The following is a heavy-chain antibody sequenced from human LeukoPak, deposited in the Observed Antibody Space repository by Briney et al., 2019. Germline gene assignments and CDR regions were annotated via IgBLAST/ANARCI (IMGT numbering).Heavy chain of an antibody. Sequence: ASVKVSCKASGYTFTGYYMHWVRQAPGQGLEWMGWINPNSGGTNYAQKFQGRVTMTRDTSISTAYMELSRLRSDDTAVYYCARHGRSLQYSSGWYNPYDYWGQGTLVTVSS. J-gene: IGHJ4*02. V-gene: IGHV1-2*02. CDR2: INPNSGGT. D-gene: IGHD6-19*01. CDR3: ARHGRSLQYSSGWYNPYDY. CDR1: GYTFTGYY.